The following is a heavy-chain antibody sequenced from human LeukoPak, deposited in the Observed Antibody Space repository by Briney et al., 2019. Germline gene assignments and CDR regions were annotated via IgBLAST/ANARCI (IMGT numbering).Heavy chain of an antibody. CDR2: INPKNGGT. V-gene: IGHV1-2*02. CDR1: VYTFTVYY. Sequence: ASVKVSCKASVYTFTVYYIHWVRQAPGQGLEWMGWINPKNGGTKYAQNFQGRVTMTRDTSISTGYMELSRLTSDDTAVYSCARGGLPASFDYWGLGTLVTVSS. J-gene: IGHJ4*02. D-gene: IGHD2-21*01. CDR3: ARGGLPASFDY.